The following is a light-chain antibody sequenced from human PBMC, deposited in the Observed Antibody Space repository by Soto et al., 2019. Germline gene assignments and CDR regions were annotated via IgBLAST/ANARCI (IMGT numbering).Light chain of an antibody. CDR3: CSYAGSRTFV. V-gene: IGLV2-23*01. J-gene: IGLJ1*01. CDR1: SSDVGTYNL. CDR2: EGT. Sequence: QSALTQPASVSGSPGQSITFSWTGTSSDVGTYNLVSWYQQHPGKAPKLMIYEGTKRPSGISSRFSGSKSGNTASLTISGLQTEDEADYYCCSYAGSRTFVFGTGTKLTVL.